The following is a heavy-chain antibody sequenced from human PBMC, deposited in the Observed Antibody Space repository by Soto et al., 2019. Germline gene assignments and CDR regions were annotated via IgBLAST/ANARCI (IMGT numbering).Heavy chain of an antibody. CDR1: GGSISSGGYS. CDR3: ARDRYPDYFDY. Sequence: SETLSLTCAVSGGSISSGGYSWSWIRQPPGKGLEWIGYIYHSGSTYYNPSLKSRVTISVDRSKNQFSLKLSSVTAADTAVYYCARDRYPDYFDYWGQGTLVTVSS. CDR2: IYHSGST. J-gene: IGHJ4*02. V-gene: IGHV4-30-2*01. D-gene: IGHD1-1*01.